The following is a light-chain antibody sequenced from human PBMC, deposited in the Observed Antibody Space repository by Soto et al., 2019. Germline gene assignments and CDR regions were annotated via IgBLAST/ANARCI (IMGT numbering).Light chain of an antibody. CDR3: CSYAGTTTWV. J-gene: IGLJ2*01. V-gene: IGLV2-23*02. Sequence: QSVLTQPASVSGSPGQSITISCTGTSSDVGSHNFVSWYQQRPGKAPKPMIFEVTKRPSGVSSRFSASKSGNTASLTISGVQAEDEADYYCCSYAGTTTWVFGGGTKVTVL. CDR2: EVT. CDR1: SSDVGSHNF.